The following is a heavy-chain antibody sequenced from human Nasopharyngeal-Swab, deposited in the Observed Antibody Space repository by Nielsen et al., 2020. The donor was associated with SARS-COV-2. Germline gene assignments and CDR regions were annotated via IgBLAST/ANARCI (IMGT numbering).Heavy chain of an antibody. CDR2: ISSSSSYI. D-gene: IGHD3-16*01. CDR1: GFTFSSYS. CDR3: ARDHRTPGGDYYYYGMDV. J-gene: IGHJ6*02. V-gene: IGHV3-21*01. Sequence: GGSLRLSCAASGFTFSSYSMNWVRQAPGKGLEWVSSISSSSSYIYYADSVKGRFTISRDNAKNSLYLQMNSLRAEDTAVYYCARDHRTPGGDYYYYGMDVWGQGTTVTASS.